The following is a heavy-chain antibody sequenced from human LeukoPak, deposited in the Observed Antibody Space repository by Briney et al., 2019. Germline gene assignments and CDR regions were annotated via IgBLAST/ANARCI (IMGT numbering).Heavy chain of an antibody. CDR3: TGVYSSLWYKWFDP. V-gene: IGHV4-61*02. CDR1: GASMSSDDYY. CDR2: IFTSGFT. J-gene: IGHJ5*02. D-gene: IGHD4-11*01. Sequence: SQTLSLTCTVSGASMSSDDYYWTWIRQPAGGGLEWIGRIFTSGFTDYNPSLRSRVTISLDTSKNQFSLDLSSVTAADTAVYFCTGVYSSLWYKWFDPWGQGTRVTVSS.